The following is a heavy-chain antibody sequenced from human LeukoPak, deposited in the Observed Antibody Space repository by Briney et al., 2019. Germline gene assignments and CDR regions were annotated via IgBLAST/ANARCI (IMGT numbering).Heavy chain of an antibody. CDR2: ISCYDGDT. D-gene: IGHD3-22*01. J-gene: IGHJ4*02. CDR1: GYSFISYG. Sequence: GASVKVSCKASGYSFISYGVSWVRQAPGQGIEWMGWISCYDGDTDYAQKFQGRVTMTTDTSTTTVYVELGSLRSDDTAVYYCARVFPDSSGYAFDYWGQGTLVTVSS. CDR3: ARVFPDSSGYAFDY. V-gene: IGHV1-18*01.